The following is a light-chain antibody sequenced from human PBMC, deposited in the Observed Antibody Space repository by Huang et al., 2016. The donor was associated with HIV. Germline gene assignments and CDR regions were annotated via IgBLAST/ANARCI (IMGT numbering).Light chain of an antibody. CDR3: QQYGSSPYT. CDR2: GAS. CDR1: QCVSSSY. Sequence: EIVLTQSPGTLSLSPGERATLSCRASQCVSSSYVAWYQQKPGQAPRLLIYGASSRATGIPDRFSGSGSGTDLTLTISRLEPEDFAVYYCQQYGSSPYTFGQGTKLEIK. J-gene: IGKJ2*01. V-gene: IGKV3-20*01.